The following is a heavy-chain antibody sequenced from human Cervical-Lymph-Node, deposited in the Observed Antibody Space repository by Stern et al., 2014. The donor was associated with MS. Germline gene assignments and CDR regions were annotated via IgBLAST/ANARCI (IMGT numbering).Heavy chain of an antibody. CDR1: GFSLSTNGMG. Sequence: ESGPTLVKPTQTLTLTCTFSGFSLSTNGMGVGWIRQPPGKALEWLALIFWDGDKRYSPSLKSRLTITKDTSKTQLFFTMTNMAPVAPPTYYGARNGGAVFDSWGQGPLVPVSS. D-gene: IGHD3-10*01. J-gene: IGHJ4*02. CDR2: IFWDGDK. V-gene: IGHV2-5*02. CDR3: ARNGGAVFDS.